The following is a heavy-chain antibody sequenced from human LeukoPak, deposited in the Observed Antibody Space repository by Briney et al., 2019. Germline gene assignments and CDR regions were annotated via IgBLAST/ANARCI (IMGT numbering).Heavy chain of an antibody. V-gene: IGHV3-66*04. CDR3: AKPGGSGRYPHWLDP. D-gene: IGHD3-10*01. J-gene: IGHJ5*02. Sequence: GGSLRLSCAASEFSVGSSYMTWVRQAPGKGLEWVSLIYSGGSTYYADSVKGRFTISRDNSKNTVHLQMNNLRAEDTAVYCCAKPGGSGRYPHWLDPWGQGTLVTVSS. CDR1: EFSVGSSY. CDR2: IYSGGST.